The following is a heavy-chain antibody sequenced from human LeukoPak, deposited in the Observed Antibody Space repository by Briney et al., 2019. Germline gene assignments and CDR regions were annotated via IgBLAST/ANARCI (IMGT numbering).Heavy chain of an antibody. J-gene: IGHJ4*02. Sequence: GASVKVSCKASGYTFTSYYMHWVRQAPGQGLEWMGIINPSGGSTSYAQKFQGRVTMTRDTSTGTVYMELSSLRSEDTAVYYCARDDGRFGESLTPDYWGQGTLVTVSS. CDR2: INPSGGST. D-gene: IGHD3-10*01. V-gene: IGHV1-46*01. CDR1: GYTFTSYY. CDR3: ARDDGRFGESLTPDY.